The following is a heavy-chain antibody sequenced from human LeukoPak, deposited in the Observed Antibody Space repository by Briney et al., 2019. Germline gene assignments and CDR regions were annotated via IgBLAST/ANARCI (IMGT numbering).Heavy chain of an antibody. Sequence: PSQTLSLTCTVSGGSISSGGYYWSRIRQPPGKGLEWIGYIYHSGSTYYNPSLKSRVTISVDRSKNQFSLKLSSVTAADTAVYYCATYCSSTSCPHRRAFDIWGQGTMVTVSS. V-gene: IGHV4-30-2*01. CDR1: GGSISSGGYY. J-gene: IGHJ3*02. CDR3: ATYCSSTSCPHRRAFDI. D-gene: IGHD2-2*01. CDR2: IYHSGST.